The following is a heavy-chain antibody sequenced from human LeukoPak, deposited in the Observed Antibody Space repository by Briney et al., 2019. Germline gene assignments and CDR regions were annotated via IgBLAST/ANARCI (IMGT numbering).Heavy chain of an antibody. V-gene: IGHV3-7*01. D-gene: IGHD3-10*01. CDR1: GFTFSSYW. CDR2: IKQDGSEK. CDR3: ARVGKVGFGESNWFDP. Sequence: GGSLRLSCAASGFTFSSYWMSWVRQAPGKGLEWVANIKQDGSEKYYVDSVKGRFTISRDNAKNSLYLQMNSLRAEDTAEYYCARVGKVGFGESNWFDPWGQGTLVTVSS. J-gene: IGHJ5*02.